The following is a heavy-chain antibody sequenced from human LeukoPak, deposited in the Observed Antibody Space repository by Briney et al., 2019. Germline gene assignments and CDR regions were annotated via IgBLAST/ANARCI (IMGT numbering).Heavy chain of an antibody. J-gene: IGHJ3*02. V-gene: IGHV3-30*03. D-gene: IGHD5/OR15-5a*01. CDR1: GFTFSSYG. CDR3: ASTLFDI. Sequence: PGGSLRLSCAASGFTFSSYGMHWVRQAPGKGLEWVAVISYDGSNKYYADSVKGRFTISRDNSKNTLYLQMNSLRAEDTAVYYCASTLFDIWGQGTMVTVSS. CDR2: ISYDGSNK.